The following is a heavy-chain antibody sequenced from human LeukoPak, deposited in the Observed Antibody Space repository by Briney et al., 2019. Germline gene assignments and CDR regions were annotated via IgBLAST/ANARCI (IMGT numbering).Heavy chain of an antibody. CDR2: IIPIFGTA. Sequence: SVKVSCKASGGTFSSYAISWVRQAPGQGLEWMGGIIPIFGTANYAQKFQGRVTITADKSTSTAYMELGSLRSEDTAVYYCAREGIHCGGDCYSDYWGQGTLVTVSS. D-gene: IGHD2-21*02. CDR3: AREGIHCGGDCYSDY. V-gene: IGHV1-69*06. J-gene: IGHJ4*02. CDR1: GGTFSSYA.